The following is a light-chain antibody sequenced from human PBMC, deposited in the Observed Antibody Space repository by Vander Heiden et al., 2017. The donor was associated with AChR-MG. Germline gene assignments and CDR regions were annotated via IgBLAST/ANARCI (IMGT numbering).Light chain of an antibody. CDR1: QSLLHSNGYTY. CDR2: LGS. CDR3: MQALQTPFT. J-gene: IGKJ3*01. V-gene: IGKV2-28*01. Sequence: DIVMTQSPLSLPVTPGEPASIPCGSSQSLLHSNGYTYLDFYVQKPGQSPQLLIFLGSSRASGVPDRFSGSGSGTDFTLEISRVEAEDVGIYYCMQALQTPFTFGPGTRVDI.